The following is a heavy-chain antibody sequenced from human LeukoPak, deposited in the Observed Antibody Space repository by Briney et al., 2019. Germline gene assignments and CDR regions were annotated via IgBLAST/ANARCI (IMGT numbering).Heavy chain of an antibody. V-gene: IGHV1-18*01. J-gene: IGHJ6*02. CDR3: ASQECQLLSDYYSGMDV. D-gene: IGHD2-2*01. Sequence: ASVKVSCKASGYTFTSYGISWVRQAPGQGLEWVGWISAYNGNTNYAQKLQGRVTMTTDTSTSTAYMELRSLRSDDTAVYYCASQECQLLSDYYSGMDVWGQGTTVTVSS. CDR2: ISAYNGNT. CDR1: GYTFTSYG.